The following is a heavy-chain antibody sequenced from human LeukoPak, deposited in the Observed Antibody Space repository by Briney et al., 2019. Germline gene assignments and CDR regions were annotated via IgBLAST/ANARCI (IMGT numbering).Heavy chain of an antibody. CDR2: IWYDGSEK. J-gene: IGHJ4*02. CDR3: ARWGNNKILDY. CDR1: GFTFDDYG. D-gene: IGHD7-27*01. Sequence: PGGSLRLSCAVSGFTFDDYGMHWVRQAPGKGLEWVAVIWYDGSEKYYADSVKGRFIIPRDNSKNMLYLQMNSLRADDTAVYYCARWGNNKILDYWGQGTLVTVSS. V-gene: IGHV3-33*08.